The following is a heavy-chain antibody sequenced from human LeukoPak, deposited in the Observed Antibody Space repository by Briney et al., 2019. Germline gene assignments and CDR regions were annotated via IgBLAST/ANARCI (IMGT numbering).Heavy chain of an antibody. CDR3: ARVESVVTPFDY. CDR1: GFTFSSYS. CDR2: ISSSSRTT. V-gene: IGHV3-48*04. J-gene: IGHJ4*02. D-gene: IGHD2-15*01. Sequence: GGSLRLSCAASGFTFSSYSMNWVRQAPGKGLEWVSYISSSSRTTYYADSVKGRFTISRDNAKNSLYLQMNSLRAEDTAVYYCARVESVVTPFDYWGQGTLVTVSS.